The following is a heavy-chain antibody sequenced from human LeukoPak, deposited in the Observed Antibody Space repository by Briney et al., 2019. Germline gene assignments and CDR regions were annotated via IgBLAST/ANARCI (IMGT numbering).Heavy chain of an antibody. CDR3: TRFEYSSSYFDY. J-gene: IGHJ4*02. CDR1: GFTFSSYS. V-gene: IGHV3-48*04. CDR2: ISSSGSTI. Sequence: GGSLRLSCAASGFTFSSYSMNWVRQAPGKGLEWVSHISSSGSTIYYADSVKGRFTISRDNAENSLYLQMNSLRAEDTAVYYCTRFEYSSSYFDYWGQGTLVTVSS. D-gene: IGHD6-6*01.